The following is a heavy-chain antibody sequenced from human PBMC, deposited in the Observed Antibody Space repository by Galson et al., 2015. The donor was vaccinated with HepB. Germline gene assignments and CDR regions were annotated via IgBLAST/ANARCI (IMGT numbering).Heavy chain of an antibody. V-gene: IGHV4-31*11. CDR1: GGSIRSVTYY. J-gene: IGHJ4*02. CDR3: ARHPGLAYFDY. D-gene: IGHD3-10*01. CDR2: IHPSGST. Sequence: TLSLTCAVSGGSIRSVTYYWSWIRQHPGKGLEYIGYIHPSGSTYYSPSLKSRVTISVDTSKNQFSLKLSSVTAAATAVYYCARHPGLAYFDYWGQGTLVAVSS.